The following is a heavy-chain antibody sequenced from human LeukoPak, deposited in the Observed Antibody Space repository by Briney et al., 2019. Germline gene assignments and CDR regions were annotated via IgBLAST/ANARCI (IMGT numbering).Heavy chain of an antibody. Sequence: GGSLRLSCAASGFTFDDYAMHWVRQAPGKGLEWASGISWNSGSIGYADSVKGRFTISRDNAKNSLYLQMNSLRAEDTALYYCAISSSSDYYHYYMDVWGKGTTVTVSS. V-gene: IGHV3-9*01. CDR3: AISSSSDYYHYYMDV. CDR2: ISWNSGSI. J-gene: IGHJ6*03. CDR1: GFTFDDYA. D-gene: IGHD6-6*01.